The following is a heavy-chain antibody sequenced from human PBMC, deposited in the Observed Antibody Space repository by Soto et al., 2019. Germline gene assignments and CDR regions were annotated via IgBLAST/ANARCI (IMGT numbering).Heavy chain of an antibody. CDR1: GYTFTSYG. V-gene: IGHV1-18*01. D-gene: IGHD2-15*01. CDR2: ISAYNGNT. CDR3: AREELGYCSGGSCYPHYYYGVDV. Sequence: GASVKVSCKASGYTFTSYGISWVRQAPGQGLEWMGWISAYNGNTNYAQKLQGRVTMTTDTSTSTAYMELRSLRSDDTAVYYCAREELGYCSGGSCYPHYYYGVDVWGQGTTVTVSS. J-gene: IGHJ6*02.